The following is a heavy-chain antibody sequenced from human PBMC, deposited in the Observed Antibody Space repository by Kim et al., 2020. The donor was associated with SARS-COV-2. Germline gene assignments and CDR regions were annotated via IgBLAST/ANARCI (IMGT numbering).Heavy chain of an antibody. CDR3: AREDRIAAAVEIDGGLGPGEY. V-gene: IGHV3-33*01. CDR1: GFTFSSYG. Sequence: GGSLRLSCAASGFTFSSYGMYWVRQAPGKGLEWVAVIWYDGSNKYYADSVKGRFTISRDNSKNTLYLQMNSLRAEDTAVYYCAREDRIAAAVEIDGGLGPGEYWGQGTLVTVSS. CDR2: IWYDGSNK. J-gene: IGHJ4*02. D-gene: IGHD6-13*01.